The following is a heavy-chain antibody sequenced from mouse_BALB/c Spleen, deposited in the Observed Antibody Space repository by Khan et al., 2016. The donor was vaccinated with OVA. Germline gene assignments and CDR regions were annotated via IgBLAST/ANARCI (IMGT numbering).Heavy chain of an antibody. CDR3: ARPPTTATWFAS. J-gene: IGHJ3*01. CDR1: GYAFTSYN. D-gene: IGHD1-2*01. CDR2: IDPYNGGT. V-gene: IGHV1S135*01. Sequence: VQLKESGPELVKPGASVKVSCKASGYAFTSYNMYWVKQSHGKSLEWIGYIDPYNGGTSYNQKFKGKATLTVDKSSSTAYMHLNSLTSEDSAVYYCARPPTTATWFASWSQGTLVTVSA.